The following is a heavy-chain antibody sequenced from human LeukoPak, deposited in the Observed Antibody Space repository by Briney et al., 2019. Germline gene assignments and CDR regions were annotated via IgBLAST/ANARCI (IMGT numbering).Heavy chain of an antibody. V-gene: IGHV4-59*01. CDR3: ARVADCSSTSCYVSRSYYFDF. J-gene: IGHJ4*02. Sequence: SETLSLTCTVSGGSISSYYWSWIRQPPGKGLEWIGYIYYSGSTNYNPSLKSRVTISVDTSKNQFSLKLSSVTAADTAVYYCARVADCSSTSCYVSRSYYFDFWGQGTLVTVSS. D-gene: IGHD2-2*01. CDR2: IYYSGST. CDR1: GGSISSYY.